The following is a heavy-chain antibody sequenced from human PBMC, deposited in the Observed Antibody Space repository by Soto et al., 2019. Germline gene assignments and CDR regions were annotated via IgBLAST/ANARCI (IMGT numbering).Heavy chain of an antibody. CDR3: ARPNCSGGSCYGGWYFDL. V-gene: IGHV5-51*01. CDR1: GYSFTSYW. Sequence: EVQLVQSGAEVKKPGESLKISCKGSGYSFTSYWIGWVRQMPGKGLEWMGIIYPGDSDTRYSPSFQGQVTISADKSISTAYLQWSSLKASDTAMYYCARPNCSGGSCYGGWYFDLWGRGTLVTVSS. J-gene: IGHJ2*01. CDR2: IYPGDSDT. D-gene: IGHD2-15*01.